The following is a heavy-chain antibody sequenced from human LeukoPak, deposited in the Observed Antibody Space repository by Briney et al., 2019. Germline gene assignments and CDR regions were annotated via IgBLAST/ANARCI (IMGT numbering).Heavy chain of an antibody. Sequence: GGSLRLSCAASGFTFSSYGMSWVRQAPGKGLEWVSAISGSGGRTYYADSVKGRFTISRDSSKNTLYLQMNSLRAEDTAVYFCAKDRPMTTPYYFDYWGQGTLVTVSS. V-gene: IGHV3-23*01. J-gene: IGHJ4*02. D-gene: IGHD4-17*01. CDR2: ISGSGGRT. CDR3: AKDRPMTTPYYFDY. CDR1: GFTFSSYG.